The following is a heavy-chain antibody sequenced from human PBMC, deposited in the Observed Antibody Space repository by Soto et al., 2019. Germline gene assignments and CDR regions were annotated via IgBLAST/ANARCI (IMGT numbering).Heavy chain of an antibody. CDR2: INPAGTIT. Sequence: GGSLRLSCAASGFPFSHYWMHWVRQTPGKGLVWVSRINPAGTITNYADSVEGRFTISRDNADSAFFLQMNSLSAEDTAIYYCTSDTFGLRDTWGQGTLVTVSS. CDR1: GFPFSHYW. V-gene: IGHV3-74*01. J-gene: IGHJ5*02. CDR3: TSDTFGLRDT. D-gene: IGHD3-16*01.